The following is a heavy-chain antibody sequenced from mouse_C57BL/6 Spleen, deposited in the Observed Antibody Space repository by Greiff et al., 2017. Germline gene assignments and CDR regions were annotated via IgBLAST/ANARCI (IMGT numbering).Heavy chain of an antibody. J-gene: IGHJ1*03. CDR3: AYDGDWYFDV. CDR1: GYTFTSSW. Sequence: QVQLQQSEAELVKPGASVKLSCKASGYTFTSSWMHWVKQRPGRGLEWIGRIDPNSGGTKYNEKFKCKATLTVDKPSSTAYMQLSSLASEDSAVYYCAYDGDWYFDVWGTGTTVTVSS. CDR2: IDPNSGGT. D-gene: IGHD2-12*01. V-gene: IGHV1-72*01.